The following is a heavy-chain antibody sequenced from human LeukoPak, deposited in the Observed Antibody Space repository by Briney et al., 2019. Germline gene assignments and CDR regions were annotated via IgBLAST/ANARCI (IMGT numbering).Heavy chain of an antibody. D-gene: IGHD3-10*01. J-gene: IGHJ5*02. V-gene: IGHV2-5*02. CDR2: IYWDDDK. CDR1: GFSLSTSGVG. Sequence: VSGPTLVNPTQTLTLTCTFSGFSLSTSGVGVGWIRRPPGKALEWLALIYWDDDKHYSPSLKSRLTITKDTSKNQVVPTMTNMDPVDTATYSCAHRRITMGGRSFDPWGQGTLVTVSS. CDR3: AHRRITMGGRSFDP.